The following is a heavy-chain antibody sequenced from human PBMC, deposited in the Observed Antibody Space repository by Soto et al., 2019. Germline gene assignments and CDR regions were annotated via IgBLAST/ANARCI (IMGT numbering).Heavy chain of an antibody. CDR1: GGSISSSSYY. D-gene: IGHD1-26*01. CDR2: IYYSGST. Sequence: SETLSLTCTVPGGSISSSSYYWGWIRQPPGKGLEWIGSIYYSGSTYYNPSLKSRVTISVDTSKNQFSLKLSSVTAADTAVYYCARRVTTWELPSYYYYGMDVWGQGTTVTVSS. V-gene: IGHV4-39*01. J-gene: IGHJ6*02. CDR3: ARRVTTWELPSYYYYGMDV.